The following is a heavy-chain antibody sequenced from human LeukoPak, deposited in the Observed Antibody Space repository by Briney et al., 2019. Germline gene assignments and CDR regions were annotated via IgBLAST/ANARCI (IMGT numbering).Heavy chain of an antibody. J-gene: IGHJ1*01. D-gene: IGHD2/OR15-2a*01. Sequence: PSETLSLTCTVSGGSTSSSSYYWSWIRQPAGKGLEWIGRIYTSGSTNYNPSLKSRVTISVDTSKNQFSLKLSSVTAADTAVYYCARAGLPFLEYFQHWGQGTLVTVSS. CDR1: GGSTSSSSYY. CDR2: IYTSGST. CDR3: ARAGLPFLEYFQH. V-gene: IGHV4-61*02.